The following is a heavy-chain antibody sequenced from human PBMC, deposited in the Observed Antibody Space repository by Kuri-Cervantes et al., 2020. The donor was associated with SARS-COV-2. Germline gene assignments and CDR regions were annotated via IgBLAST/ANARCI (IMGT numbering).Heavy chain of an antibody. CDR3: VKGYCSSTSCYRGGY. CDR1: GFTFSSYA. V-gene: IGHV3-64D*08. Sequence: GESLKISCSASGFTFSSYAMSWVRQAPGKGLECVSAISSNGGSTYYADSVKGRFTISRDNSKNTLYLQMSSLRAEDTAVCYCVKGYCSSTSCYRGGYWGQGTLVTVSS. J-gene: IGHJ4*02. CDR2: ISSNGGST. D-gene: IGHD2-2*02.